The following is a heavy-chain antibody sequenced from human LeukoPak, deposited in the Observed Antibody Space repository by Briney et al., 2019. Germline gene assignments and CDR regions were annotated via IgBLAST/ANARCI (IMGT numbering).Heavy chain of an antibody. J-gene: IGHJ5*02. Sequence: GGSLRLSCAASGFTFNNYAMSWVRQAPGKGLEWVSAISGRGGSTYYADSVKGRFTISRDNSRNTLFLQMSSLRADDTAVYYCAKDPGYSSGWVRFDPWGQGTLVTVSS. CDR1: GFTFNNYA. D-gene: IGHD6-19*01. CDR2: ISGRGGST. V-gene: IGHV3-23*01. CDR3: AKDPGYSSGWVRFDP.